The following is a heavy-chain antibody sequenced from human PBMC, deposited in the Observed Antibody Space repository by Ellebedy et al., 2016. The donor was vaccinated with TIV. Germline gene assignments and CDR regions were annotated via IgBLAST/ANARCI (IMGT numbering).Heavy chain of an antibody. Sequence: SETLSLTCAVSGGSISTGDWWCWVRQPPGKGLEWIGEIYHSGSTIYNPSLNSRLTILVDTSKNHFSLRLCSVTAADTAVYFCSRAPGDYSDSRGYFYTWGQGTLVTVSS. V-gene: IGHV4-4*02. D-gene: IGHD3-22*01. CDR1: GGSISTGDW. CDR3: SRAPGDYSDSRGYFYT. J-gene: IGHJ4*02. CDR2: IYHSGST.